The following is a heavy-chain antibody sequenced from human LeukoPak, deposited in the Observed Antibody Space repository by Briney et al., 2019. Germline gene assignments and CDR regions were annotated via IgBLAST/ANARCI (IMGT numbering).Heavy chain of an antibody. CDR2: ISDSGGNT. V-gene: IGHV3-23*01. D-gene: IGHD1-26*01. CDR1: GXTLSSYA. CDR3: ARLYGGTYAY. Sequence: PGGSLRLSCAASGXTLSSYAMTWVRQAPGKGLEWVWSISDSGGNTFYADSVKGRFSISRDISKNTLFLQINGLSAEHSAIYYCARLYGGTYAYWGRGTLVTVSS. J-gene: IGHJ4*02.